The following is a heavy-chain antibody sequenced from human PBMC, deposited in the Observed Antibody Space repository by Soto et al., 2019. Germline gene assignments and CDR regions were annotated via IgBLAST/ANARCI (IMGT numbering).Heavy chain of an antibody. D-gene: IGHD2-2*01. V-gene: IGHV3-9*01. Sequence: EVQLVESGGGLVQPGRSLRLSCAASGFTFDDYAMHWVRQAPGKGLEWVSGISWNSGSIGYADSVKGRFTISRDNAKNSLYLQMNSLRAEDTALYYCAKDIRGGVPAAMGFDYWGQGTLVTVSS. CDR1: GFTFDDYA. CDR3: AKDIRGGVPAAMGFDY. J-gene: IGHJ4*02. CDR2: ISWNSGSI.